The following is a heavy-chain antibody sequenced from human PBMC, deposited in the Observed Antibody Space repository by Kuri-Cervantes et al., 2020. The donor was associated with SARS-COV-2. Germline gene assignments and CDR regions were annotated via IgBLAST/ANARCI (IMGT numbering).Heavy chain of an antibody. V-gene: IGHV3-11*01. CDR1: GFTFSDYY. CDR2: ISSSGSTI. Sequence: GESLKISCAASGFTFSDYYMSWIRQAPGKGLEWVSYISSSGSTIYYADSVKGRFTISRDNAKNSLYLQMNSLRAEYTAVYYCARTGLPGWYYYYGMDVWGQGTTVTVSS. CDR3: ARTGLPGWYYYYGMDV. J-gene: IGHJ6*02. D-gene: IGHD2-15*01.